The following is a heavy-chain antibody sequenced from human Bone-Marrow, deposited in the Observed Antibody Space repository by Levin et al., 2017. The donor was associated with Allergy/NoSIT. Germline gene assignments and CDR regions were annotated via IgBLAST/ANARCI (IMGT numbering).Heavy chain of an antibody. CDR2: FDPEDDER. CDR1: GYTLSEVA. D-gene: IGHD6-13*01. Sequence: GASVKVFCKVSGYTLSEVAIHWVRQAPGKGLEWMGGFDPEDDERMFAQKFQGRVTLTEDSSADTAYMELSSLTSEDTALYYCAFGYISNFPEFWGQGTLLTVSS. J-gene: IGHJ4*02. V-gene: IGHV1-24*01. CDR3: AFGYISNFPEF.